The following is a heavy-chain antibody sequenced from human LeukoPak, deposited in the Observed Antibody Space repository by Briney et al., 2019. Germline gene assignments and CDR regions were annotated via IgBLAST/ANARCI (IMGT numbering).Heavy chain of an antibody. J-gene: IGHJ4*02. CDR3: ARGRYGGGWYDY. CDR1: GVSIGTYY. Sequence: SETLSLTCTVSGVSIGTYYWSWLRQPPGKGVEYRAYIYYTGSTYYNPSFKSRVRMSLDTSQNQFSLVLNSVTAADTAVYYCARGRYGGGWYDYWGQGTLVTVSS. CDR2: IYYTGST. V-gene: IGHV4-59*01. D-gene: IGHD6-19*01.